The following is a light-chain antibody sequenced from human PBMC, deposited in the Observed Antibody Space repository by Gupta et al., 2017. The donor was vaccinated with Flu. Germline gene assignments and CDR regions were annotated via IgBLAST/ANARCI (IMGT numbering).Light chain of an antibody. Sequence: QSALTQPPSVSGSPEQSITISCIGTSNDVGGYNTVSWYQQYPGKAPELMIYEVSNRPSVVSNRFAGSNSGNTASLTIAGLHGDDAADYYCCSERSNSVLYVFGSGTKVTVL. V-gene: IGLV2-14*01. CDR3: CSERSNSVLYV. J-gene: IGLJ1*01. CDR1: SNDVGGYNT. CDR2: EVS.